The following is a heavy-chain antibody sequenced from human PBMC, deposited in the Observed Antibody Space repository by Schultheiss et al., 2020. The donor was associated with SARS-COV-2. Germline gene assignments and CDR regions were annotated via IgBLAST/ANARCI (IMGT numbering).Heavy chain of an antibody. CDR3: ARPFSGSSSRDY. CDR2: IDPSDSYT. V-gene: IGHV5-10-1*01. D-gene: IGHD6-6*01. J-gene: IGHJ4*02. Sequence: GGSLRLSCKGSGYSFTSYWIGWVRQMPGKGLEWMGRIDPSDSYTNYSPSFQGHVTISADKSISTAYLQWSSLKASDTAMYYCARPFSGSSSRDYWGQGTLVTVSS. CDR1: GYSFTSYW.